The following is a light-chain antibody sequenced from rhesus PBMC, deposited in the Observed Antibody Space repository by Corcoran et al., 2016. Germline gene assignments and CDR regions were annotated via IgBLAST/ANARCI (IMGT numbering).Light chain of an antibody. Sequence: DIQMTQSPSSLSASVGDRVTITCRASENVNNYLNWYQQKPGQAPKLLNYKASTLQRGVPSRFSGSGYGTDYTFTISSLQPEDVATYYCQHGYGTPYSFGQGTKVEIK. J-gene: IGKJ2*01. V-gene: IGKV1-74*01. CDR2: KAS. CDR1: ENVNNY. CDR3: QHGYGTPYS.